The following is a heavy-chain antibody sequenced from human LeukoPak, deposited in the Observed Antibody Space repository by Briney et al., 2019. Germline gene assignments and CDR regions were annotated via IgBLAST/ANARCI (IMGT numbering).Heavy chain of an antibody. J-gene: IGHJ4*02. CDR1: GFTFGSYA. CDR3: VKLSSGSGSSFGFDS. D-gene: IGHD6-13*01. Sequence: GPLRLSCAASGFTFGSYAMSWVRQTPGKSLEWVSIISNGGVTTYYADSVRGRFTISRDNSKDLLYLQMDSLRAEDTAVYYCVKLSSGSGSSFGFDSWGLGTLVTVSS. V-gene: IGHV3-23*01. CDR2: ISNGGVTT.